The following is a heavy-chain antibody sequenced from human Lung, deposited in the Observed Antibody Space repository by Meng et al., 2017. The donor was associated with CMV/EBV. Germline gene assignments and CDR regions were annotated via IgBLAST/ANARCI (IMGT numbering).Heavy chain of an antibody. CDR1: GGTISRSSYC. CDR3: ARRGQWLDNNWFDP. J-gene: IGHJ5*02. Sequence: SGGTISRSSYCWSWIRQARGKGLGWIGSIDYSGSTYCNPSHKSRVTISVDTSKDQFSLKLSSVTAADTAVYYCARRGQWLDNNWFDPWGQGTLVTVSS. CDR2: IDYSGST. V-gene: IGHV4-39*01. D-gene: IGHD6-19*01.